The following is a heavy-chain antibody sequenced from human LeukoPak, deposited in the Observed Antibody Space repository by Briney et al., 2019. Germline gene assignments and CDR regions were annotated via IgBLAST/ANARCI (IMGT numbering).Heavy chain of an antibody. Sequence: GGSLRLSCAASGFTFSSYAMSWVRQAPGKGLEWVSAISGSGGSTYYADSVKGRFTISRDNSKNTLYLQMNSLRAEDTAVYYCAKDLLSPIALRLFDYWGQGTLVAVSS. D-gene: IGHD5-12*01. J-gene: IGHJ4*02. V-gene: IGHV3-23*01. CDR1: GFTFSSYA. CDR2: ISGSGGST. CDR3: AKDLLSPIALRLFDY.